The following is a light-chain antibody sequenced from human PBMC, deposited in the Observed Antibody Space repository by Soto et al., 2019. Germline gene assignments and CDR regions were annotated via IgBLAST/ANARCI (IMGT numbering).Light chain of an antibody. J-gene: IGKJ4*01. CDR2: DAF. CDR3: QQRSSWPLT. Sequence: EIVLTQSPATLSLSPGERATLSCRASQSVGSYFAWYQQKPAQAPRLLIYDAFSRATGIPPRFSGSGSGTDVTLTSSSLQPEDFAVYCCQQRSSWPLTFGGGTMVEIK. V-gene: IGKV3-11*01. CDR1: QSVGSY.